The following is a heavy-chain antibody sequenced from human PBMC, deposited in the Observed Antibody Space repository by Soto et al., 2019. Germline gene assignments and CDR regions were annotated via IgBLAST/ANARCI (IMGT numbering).Heavy chain of an antibody. V-gene: IGHV3-30*18. CDR2: ISYDGSNK. Sequence: QVQLVESGGGVLQPGRSLRLSCAASGFTFSIYGMHWVRQAPGKGLEWVAVISYDGSNKYYADSVKGRFTISRDNSKNTLYLQMNSLRAEDTAVYYCAKETYSGPLDYWGQGTLVTVSS. D-gene: IGHD2-15*01. CDR3: AKETYSGPLDY. CDR1: GFTFSIYG. J-gene: IGHJ4*02.